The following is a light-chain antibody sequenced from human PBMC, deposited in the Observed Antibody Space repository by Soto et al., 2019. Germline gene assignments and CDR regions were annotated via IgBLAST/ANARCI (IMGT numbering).Light chain of an antibody. Sequence: QAVVTQEPSLTVSPGGTVTLTCGSSTGAATSSHYPYWFQQKPGQAPRALIYDTSNKQSWTPARFSGSLLGGKAALTLSGAQPEDEAEYYCLFSHNGARVFGGGTKLTVL. CDR2: DTS. J-gene: IGLJ3*02. V-gene: IGLV7-46*01. CDR1: TGAATSSHY. CDR3: LFSHNGARV.